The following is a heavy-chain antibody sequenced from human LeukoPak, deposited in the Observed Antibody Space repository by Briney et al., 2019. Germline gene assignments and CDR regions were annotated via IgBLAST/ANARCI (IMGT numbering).Heavy chain of an antibody. CDR3: AREGNDYYYDQ. CDR2: ITGDCKYI. V-gene: IGHV3-21*01. D-gene: IGHD3-16*01. J-gene: IGHJ4*02. CDR1: GFIFKTYT. Sequence: GSLRLSCAASGFIFKTYTMTWVRQALGKALEWVSSITGDCKYITYADSVKGRFTISRDNAKNSLYLQVASLRGDDTATYYCAREGNDYYYDQWGQGTLVTVSP.